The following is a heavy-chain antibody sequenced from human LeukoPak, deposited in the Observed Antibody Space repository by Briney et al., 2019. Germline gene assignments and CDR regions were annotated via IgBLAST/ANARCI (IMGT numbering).Heavy chain of an antibody. Sequence: PGGSLRLSCAAPGFTFSNYWMHWVRQAPGKGLVWVSQINTDGSSANYADSVKGRFTISRDNAKNTLYLQMNSVRAEDTAVYYCASAVGITMTKNAFDIWGQGTMVTVSS. CDR1: GFTFSNYW. J-gene: IGHJ3*02. V-gene: IGHV3-74*01. CDR2: INTDGSSA. D-gene: IGHD3-22*01. CDR3: ASAVGITMTKNAFDI.